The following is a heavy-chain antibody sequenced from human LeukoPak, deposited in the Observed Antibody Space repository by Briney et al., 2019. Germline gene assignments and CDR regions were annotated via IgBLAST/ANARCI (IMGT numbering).Heavy chain of an antibody. CDR2: IIPIFGTA. Sequence: SVKVSCEASGGTFSSYAISWVRQAPGQGLEWMGGIIPIFGTANYAQKFQGRVTITADESTSTAYMELSSLRSEDTAVYYCGTVWFGDYYYYGMDVWGQGTTVTVSS. V-gene: IGHV1-69*13. CDR3: GTVWFGDYYYYGMDV. CDR1: GGTFSSYA. D-gene: IGHD3-10*01. J-gene: IGHJ6*02.